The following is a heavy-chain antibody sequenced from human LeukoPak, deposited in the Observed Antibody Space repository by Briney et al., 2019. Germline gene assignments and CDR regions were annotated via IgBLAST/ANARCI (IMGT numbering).Heavy chain of an antibody. J-gene: IGHJ4*02. CDR1: GYTFTTYY. Sequence: ASVKVSCKASGYTFTTYYIHWVRQAPGQGLEWMGLINPGGGTTIYAQKFQGRVTMTEDTSTDTAYMELSSLRSEDTAVYYCATSLLSDGWDWGQGTLVTVSS. CDR3: ATSLLSDGWD. CDR2: INPGGGTT. D-gene: IGHD2-15*01. V-gene: IGHV1-46*01.